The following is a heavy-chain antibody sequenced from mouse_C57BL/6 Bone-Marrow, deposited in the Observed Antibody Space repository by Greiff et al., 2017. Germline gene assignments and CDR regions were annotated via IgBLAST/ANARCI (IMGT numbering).Heavy chain of an antibody. D-gene: IGHD1-1*01. CDR2: IDPSDSYT. CDR1: GYTFTSYW. J-gene: IGHJ4*01. CDR3: ARRYYYGSSYHAMDY. V-gene: IGHV1-59*01. Sequence: QVQLQQPGAELVRPGTSVKLSCKASGYTFTSYWMHWVKQRPGQGLEWIGVIDPSDSYTNYNQKFKGKATLTVDTSSSTAYMQLSSLTSEDSAVYYCARRYYYGSSYHAMDYWGQGTSVTVSS.